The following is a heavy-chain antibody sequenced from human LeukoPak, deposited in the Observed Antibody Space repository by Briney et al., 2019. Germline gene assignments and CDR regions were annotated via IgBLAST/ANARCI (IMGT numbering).Heavy chain of an antibody. CDR3: ARGGGSYHNPPFDY. CDR1: GGSISSSSYY. V-gene: IGHV4-39*07. D-gene: IGHD1-26*01. J-gene: IGHJ4*02. CDR2: IYYGGST. Sequence: SETLSLTCTVSGGSISSSSYYWGWIRQPPGKGLEWIGSIYYGGSTYYNPSLKSRVTISVDTSKNQFSLKLSSVTAADTAVYYCARGGGSYHNPPFDYWGQGTLVTVSS.